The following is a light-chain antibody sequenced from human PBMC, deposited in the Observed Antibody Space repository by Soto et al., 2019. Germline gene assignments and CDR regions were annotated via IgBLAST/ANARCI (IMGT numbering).Light chain of an antibody. J-gene: IGLJ3*02. CDR3: ATWDDALNVWV. Sequence: QSVLTQPPSVSGTPGQRVTISCSGSSSNIGSNTVNWYQQLPGTAPKLLIYHDNKRPSGVPDRVSGSKSGTSASLAISGVQSEDDADYHCATWDDALNVWVFGGGTKLTVL. CDR2: HDN. CDR1: SSNIGSNT. V-gene: IGLV1-44*01.